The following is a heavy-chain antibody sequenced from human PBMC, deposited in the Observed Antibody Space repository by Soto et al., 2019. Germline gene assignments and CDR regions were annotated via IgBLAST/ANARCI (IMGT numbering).Heavy chain of an antibody. CDR1: AGSISTTNW. CDR2: IYHSGST. V-gene: IGHV4-4*02. J-gene: IGHJ5*02. Sequence: QVQLQESGPGLVRPSGTLSLTCAVSAGSISTTNWWSWVRQPPGKGLEWIGEIYHSGSTNYNPSLGSRVTLSVDKSKNQFSLKLSSVTAADTAVYYCARIQALNWFDPWGQGILVTVSS. CDR3: ARIQALNWFDP.